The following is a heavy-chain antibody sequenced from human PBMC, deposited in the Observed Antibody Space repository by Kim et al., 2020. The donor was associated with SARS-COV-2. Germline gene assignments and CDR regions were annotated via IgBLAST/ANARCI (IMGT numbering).Heavy chain of an antibody. D-gene: IGHD3-10*01. CDR2: ISYDGSNK. J-gene: IGHJ4*02. CDR3: AKEYYYGSGSYYNEPGLDY. Sequence: GGSLRLSCAASGFTFSSYGMHWVRQAPGKGLEWVAVISYDGSNKYYADSVKGRFTISRDNSKNTLYLQMNSLRAEDTAVYYCAKEYYYGSGSYYNEPGLDYWGQGTLVTVSS. CDR1: GFTFSSYG. V-gene: IGHV3-30*18.